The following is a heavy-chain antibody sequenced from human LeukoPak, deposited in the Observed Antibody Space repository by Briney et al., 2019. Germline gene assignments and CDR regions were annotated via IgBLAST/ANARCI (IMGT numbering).Heavy chain of an antibody. V-gene: IGHV1-18*01. Sequence: ASVKVSCKASGGTFSSYAISWVRQAPGQGLEWVGWISAYNGNTNYAQKLQGRVTMTTDTSTSTAYMELRSLRSDDTAVYYCARESSSSWYFDPWGQGTLVTVPS. CDR1: GGTFSSYA. J-gene: IGHJ5*02. CDR2: ISAYNGNT. D-gene: IGHD6-13*01. CDR3: ARESSSSWYFDP.